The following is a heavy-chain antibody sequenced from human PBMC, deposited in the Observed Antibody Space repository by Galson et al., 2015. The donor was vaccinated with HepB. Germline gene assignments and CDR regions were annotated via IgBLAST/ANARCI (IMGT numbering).Heavy chain of an antibody. CDR3: ARSHDYGDHFDY. D-gene: IGHD4-17*01. J-gene: IGHJ4*02. CDR1: GFTVSSNY. CDR2: IYSGGST. Sequence: SLRLSCAASGFTVSSNYMSWVRQAPGKGLEWVSVIYSGGSTYYADSVKGRFTISRDNSKNTLYLQMNSLRAEDTAVYYCARSHDYGDHFDYWGQGTLVTVSS. V-gene: IGHV3-53*01.